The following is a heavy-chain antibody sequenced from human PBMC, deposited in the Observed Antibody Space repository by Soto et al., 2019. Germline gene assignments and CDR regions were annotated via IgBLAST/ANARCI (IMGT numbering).Heavy chain of an antibody. CDR3: ARAKGMAENYYYYGMDI. V-gene: IGHV1-3*01. CDR2: LNGGTGQT. CDR1: GYTFSTYA. Sequence: ASVKVSCKASGYTFSTYAIHWVRQAPGQSLEWMGWLNGGTGQTRYSQRFQDRVTITRDTSASTAYMEVSSLRPEDTAVYYCARAKGMAENYYYYGMDIWGQGTTVTVYS. J-gene: IGHJ6*02.